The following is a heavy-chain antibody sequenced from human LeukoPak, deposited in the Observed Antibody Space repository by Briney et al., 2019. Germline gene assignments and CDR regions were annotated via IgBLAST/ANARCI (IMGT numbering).Heavy chain of an antibody. D-gene: IGHD2-2*01. CDR3: ARVGVVVVPAATVFDY. J-gene: IGHJ4*02. CDR2: IYSGGST. V-gene: IGHV3-66*01. Sequence: PGGSLRLSCAASGFTVSSNYMSWVRQAPGKGLEWVSVIYSGGSTYYADSVKGRFTISRDNSKNTLYLQMNNLRAEDTAAYYCARVGVVVVPAATVFDYWGQGTRVTVSS. CDR1: GFTVSSNY.